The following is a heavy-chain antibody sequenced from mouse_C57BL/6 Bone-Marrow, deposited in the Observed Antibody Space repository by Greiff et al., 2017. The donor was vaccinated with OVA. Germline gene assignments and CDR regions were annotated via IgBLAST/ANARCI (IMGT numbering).Heavy chain of an antibody. J-gene: IGHJ2*01. D-gene: IGHD2-2*01. CDR3: AREGVRGYFDY. CDR1: GFTFSSYA. Sequence: EVQVVESGGDLVKPGGSLKLSCAASGFTFSSYAMSWVRQTPEKRLEWVATISDGGSYTYYPDNVKGRFTISRDNAKNNLYLQMSHLKSEDTAMYYCAREGVRGYFDYWGQGTTLTVSS. V-gene: IGHV5-4*01. CDR2: ISDGGSYT.